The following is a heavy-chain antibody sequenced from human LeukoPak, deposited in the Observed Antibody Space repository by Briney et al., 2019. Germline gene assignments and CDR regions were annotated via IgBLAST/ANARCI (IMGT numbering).Heavy chain of an antibody. CDR3: AKANSAYDYDYFDS. D-gene: IGHD5-12*01. Sequence: SGGSLSLSCAASGSTFSSYAMSWIRQAPGKGLEWVSDISGSGGSTYYADSVKGRFTLPRDNSRNTVYLQMNSLRAENTAVYDCAKANSAYDYDYFDSGGQETLVTVSS. CDR2: ISGSGGST. V-gene: IGHV3-23*01. CDR1: GSTFSSYA. J-gene: IGHJ4*02.